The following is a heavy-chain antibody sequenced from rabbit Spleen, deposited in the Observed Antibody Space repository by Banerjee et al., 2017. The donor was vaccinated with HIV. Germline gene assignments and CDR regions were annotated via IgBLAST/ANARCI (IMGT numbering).Heavy chain of an antibody. J-gene: IGHJ4*01. CDR2: IYSSSGIT. CDR1: GFSFSSSYY. V-gene: IGHV1S45*01. D-gene: IGHD3-1*01. Sequence: QQQLEESGGGLVKPGGSLTLTCTASGFSFSSSYYMYWVRQAPGKGLEWIGCIYSSSGITWYASWAKGRFTISKTSSTTVTLQMTSLTDADTATYFCARGGYGGHIWAMGLWGQGTLVTVS. CDR3: ARGGYGGHIWAMGL.